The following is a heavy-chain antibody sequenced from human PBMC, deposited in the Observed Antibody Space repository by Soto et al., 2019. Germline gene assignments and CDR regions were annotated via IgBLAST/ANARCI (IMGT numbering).Heavy chain of an antibody. CDR3: ARRYNWNYGDNWFDP. D-gene: IGHD1-7*01. J-gene: IGHJ5*02. CDR2: INAGNGNT. V-gene: IGHV1-3*01. CDR1: GYTFTSYA. Sequence: ASVKVSCKASGYTFTSYAMHWVRQAPGQRLEWMGWINAGNGNTKYSQKFQGRVTITRDTSASTAYMELSSLRSEDTAVYYCARRYNWNYGDNWFDPWGQGALVTVSS.